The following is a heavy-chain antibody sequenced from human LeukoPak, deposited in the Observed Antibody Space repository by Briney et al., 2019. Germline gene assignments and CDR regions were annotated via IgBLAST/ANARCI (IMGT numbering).Heavy chain of an antibody. CDR2: ISGSGGST. D-gene: IGHD3-10*01. V-gene: IGHV3-23*01. CDR3: ARDQGGDYYGSGSYLDY. Sequence: PGGSLRLSCAASGFTFSSYAMSWVRQAPGKGLEWVSAISGSGGSTYYADSVKGRFTISRDNSKNSLYLQMNSLRAEDTAVYYCARDQGGDYYGSGSYLDYWGQGTLVTVSS. J-gene: IGHJ4*02. CDR1: GFTFSSYA.